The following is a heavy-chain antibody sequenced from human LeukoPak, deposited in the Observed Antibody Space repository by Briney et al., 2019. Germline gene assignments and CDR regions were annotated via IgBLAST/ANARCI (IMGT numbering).Heavy chain of an antibody. V-gene: IGHV3-7*01. CDR1: GFTFSSYW. CDR2: IKQDGSEK. J-gene: IGHJ6*03. CDR3: ARVFTFLEWLDYMDV. Sequence: GGSLRLSCAASGFTFSSYWMSWVRQAPGKGLEWVANIKQDGSEKYYVDSVKGRFTISRDNAKNSLYLQMNSLRAEDTAVYYCARVFTFLEWLDYMDVWGKGTTDTVSS. D-gene: IGHD3-3*01.